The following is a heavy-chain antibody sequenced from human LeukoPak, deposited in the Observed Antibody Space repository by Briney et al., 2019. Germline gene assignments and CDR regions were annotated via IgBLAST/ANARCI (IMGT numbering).Heavy chain of an antibody. CDR3: AKGLGEFASAPDS. D-gene: IGHD6-6*01. V-gene: IGHV3-23*01. Sequence: PGGSLRLSCAASGFTLMNFGMSWVRQARGKGLEWVSAIFGNGVTTYYADSVKGRFIISRDNSQNRLFLQVNSLRVEDTAVYYCAKGLGEFASAPDSWGQGTLVTVSS. CDR2: IFGNGVTT. J-gene: IGHJ5*01. CDR1: GFTLMNFG.